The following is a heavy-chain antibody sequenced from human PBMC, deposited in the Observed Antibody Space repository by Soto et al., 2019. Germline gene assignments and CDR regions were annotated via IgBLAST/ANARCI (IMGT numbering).Heavy chain of an antibody. Sequence: VKVSCEASGGPLLSPAISGLRQASGPGLEWMGGIIPIFGTANYAQKFQGRVTITADESTSTAYMELSSLRSEDTAVYYCAKDTGKVVVESLGYYYYGMDGWGQAIRDTIS. CDR2: IIPIFGTA. CDR1: GGPLLSPA. D-gene: IGHD2-21*01. V-gene: IGHV1-69*13. J-gene: IGHJ6*02. CDR3: AKDTGKVVVESLGYYYYGMDG.